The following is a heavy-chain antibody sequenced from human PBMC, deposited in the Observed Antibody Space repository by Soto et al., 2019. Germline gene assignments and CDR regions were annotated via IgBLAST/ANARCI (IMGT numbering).Heavy chain of an antibody. CDR3: ARGRYGHY. CDR2: ISAHNGNT. Sequence: QVHLVQSEAEVKKPGASVKVSCKGSGYGFTTYGITWVRQAPGQGLEWMAWISAHNGNTNYAQKLQGRVTVTRDTSTSTAYMELRSLRSDDTAVYYCARGRYGHYWGQGALVTVSS. J-gene: IGHJ4*02. V-gene: IGHV1-18*01. CDR1: GYGFTTYG. D-gene: IGHD1-1*01.